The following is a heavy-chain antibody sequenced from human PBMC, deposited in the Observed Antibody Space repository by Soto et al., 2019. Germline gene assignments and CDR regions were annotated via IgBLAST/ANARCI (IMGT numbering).Heavy chain of an antibody. CDR3: ARGKGKVRGVTGWFDP. V-gene: IGHV4-34*01. CDR2: INHSGST. Sequence: SETLSLTCAVYGGSFSGYYWSWIRQPPGKGLEWIGEINHSGSTNYNPSLKSRVTISVDTSKNQFSLKLSSVTAADTAVYYCARGKGKVRGVTGWFDPWGQGTLVTVSS. J-gene: IGHJ5*02. D-gene: IGHD3-10*01. CDR1: GGSFSGYY.